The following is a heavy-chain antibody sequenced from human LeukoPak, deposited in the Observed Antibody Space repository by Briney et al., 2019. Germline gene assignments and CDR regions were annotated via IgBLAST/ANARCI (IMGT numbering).Heavy chain of an antibody. CDR1: GFTFRSYD. V-gene: IGHV3-13*01. D-gene: IGHD6-25*01. CDR2: IGSSGDT. CDR3: ARDSAAHGGF. Sequence: GGSLTLSCAASGFTFRSYDMHWVRQATGKGLEWVSAIGSSGDTHYPDSVKGRFTISRENAENSLYLQMNSLRAEDTAVYYCARDSAAHGGFWGQGTPVIVSS. J-gene: IGHJ4*02.